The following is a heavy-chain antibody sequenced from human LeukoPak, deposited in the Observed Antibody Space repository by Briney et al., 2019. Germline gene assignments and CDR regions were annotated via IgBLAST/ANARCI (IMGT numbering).Heavy chain of an antibody. CDR3: ARVSRELMFFDY. CDR1: GGSISTYY. CDR2: IYYSGST. D-gene: IGHD3-10*02. V-gene: IGHV4-59*01. Sequence: PSETLSLTCTVSGGSISTYYWSWIRQPQGKGLEWIAYIYYSGSTNYNPSLKSRVSISVDTSKNQFSLKLNSVTAADTAVYYCARVSRELMFFDYWGQGSLATVSS. J-gene: IGHJ4*02.